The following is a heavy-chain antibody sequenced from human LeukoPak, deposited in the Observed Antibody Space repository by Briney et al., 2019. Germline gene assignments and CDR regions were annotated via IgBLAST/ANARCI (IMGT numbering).Heavy chain of an antibody. J-gene: IGHJ6*03. CDR1: GFTFSSYA. CDR3: AKGGITMVRGVLYYYYMDV. V-gene: IGHV3-23*01. CDR2: ISGSGVST. D-gene: IGHD3-10*01. Sequence: PGGSLRLSCAASGFTFSSYAMAWVRQAPGKGLEWVSGISGSGVSTFYADSVKGRFIISRDNSKNTVYLQMNSLRAEDTAVYYCAKGGITMVRGVLYYYYMDVWGKGTTVTVSS.